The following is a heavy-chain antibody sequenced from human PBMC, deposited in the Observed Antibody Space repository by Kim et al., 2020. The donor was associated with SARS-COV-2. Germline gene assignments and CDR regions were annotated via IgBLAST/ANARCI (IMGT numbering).Heavy chain of an antibody. J-gene: IGHJ4*02. Sequence: GGSLRLSCAASGFTFSSYWMSWVRQAPGKGLEWVANINQDGNRIYYVDSVKGRFTISRDNAKNSLYLEMNSLKAEDTAVYYCARDGVTAGVDYWGQGTLVTVSS. V-gene: IGHV3-7*01. CDR2: INQDGNRI. D-gene: IGHD6-13*01. CDR3: ARDGVTAGVDY. CDR1: GFTFSSYW.